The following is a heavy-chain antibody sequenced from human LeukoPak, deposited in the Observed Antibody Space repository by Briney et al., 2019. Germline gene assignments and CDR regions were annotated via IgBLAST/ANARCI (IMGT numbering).Heavy chain of an antibody. D-gene: IGHD5-12*01. CDR3: TRDSGYEFDY. CDR1: GFTFSSYS. Sequence: PGGSLGLSCAASGFTFSSYSINWVRQAPGKGLEWVSYIRSDTSTKYYADSVKGRFTISRDNAKNSVYLQMNSLRAEDTAVYYCTRDSGYEFDYWGQGTLVTVSS. J-gene: IGHJ4*02. V-gene: IGHV3-48*04. CDR2: IRSDTSTK.